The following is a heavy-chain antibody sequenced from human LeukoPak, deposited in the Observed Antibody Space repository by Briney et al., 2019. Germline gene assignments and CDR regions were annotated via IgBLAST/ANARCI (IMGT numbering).Heavy chain of an antibody. CDR2: ISAYNGNT. D-gene: IGHD6-19*01. CDR1: GGTFSSYA. J-gene: IGHJ4*02. V-gene: IGHV1-18*01. Sequence: ASVKVSCKASGGTFSSYAISWVRQAPGQGLERMGWISAYNGNTNYAQKLQGRVTMTTDTSTSTAYMELRSLRSDDTAVYYCAKLAEQWLVGPSDYWGQGTLVTVSS. CDR3: AKLAEQWLVGPSDY.